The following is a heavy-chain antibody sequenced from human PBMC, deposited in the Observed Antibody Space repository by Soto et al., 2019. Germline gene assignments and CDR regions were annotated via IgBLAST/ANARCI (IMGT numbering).Heavy chain of an antibody. Sequence: SETLSLTCTVSGGSITRGGYFWSWIRQHPGKGLEWIGYIYNSGTTYSNPSLKSRVTLSVDTSKNQFSVKLTSVTAADTAVYYCARGPDPWGQGILVTVSS. CDR3: ARGPDP. V-gene: IGHV4-31*03. CDR2: IYNSGTT. CDR1: GGSITRGGYF. J-gene: IGHJ5*02.